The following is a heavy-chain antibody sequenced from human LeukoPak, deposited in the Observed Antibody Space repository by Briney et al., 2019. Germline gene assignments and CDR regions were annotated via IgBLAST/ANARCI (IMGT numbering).Heavy chain of an antibody. D-gene: IGHD2-2*01. Sequence: SETLSLTCTVSGGSISSYYWSWIRQPAGKGLEWIGRIYTSGSTNYNPSLKSRVTISVDTSKNQFSLKLSSVTAADTAVYYCARDDVVPAAKGAFDIWGQGTMVTVSS. V-gene: IGHV4-4*07. J-gene: IGHJ3*02. CDR3: ARDDVVPAAKGAFDI. CDR1: GGSISSYY. CDR2: IYTSGST.